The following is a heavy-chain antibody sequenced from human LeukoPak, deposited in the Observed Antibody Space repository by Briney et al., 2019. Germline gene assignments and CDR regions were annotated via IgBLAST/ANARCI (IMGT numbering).Heavy chain of an antibody. CDR1: GCTFGDNA. CDR2: ISSGSAYT. CDR3: ARDQLTVLWFGGPSDY. D-gene: IGHD3-10*01. V-gene: IGHV3-11*05. Sequence: GRSLRLSCTVSGCTFGDNAISWVRQAPGKGLEWVSYISSGSAYTNYADSVKGRFTISGDNAKKSLYLQMNSLRAEDTAVYYCARDQLTVLWFGGPSDYWGQGTLVTVSS. J-gene: IGHJ4*02.